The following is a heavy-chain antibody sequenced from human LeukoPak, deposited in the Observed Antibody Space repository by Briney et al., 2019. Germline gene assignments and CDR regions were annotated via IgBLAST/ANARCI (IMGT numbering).Heavy chain of an antibody. D-gene: IGHD6-13*01. J-gene: IGHJ4*02. V-gene: IGHV4-39*07. CDR2: IYYSGST. Sequence: PSETLSLTCTVSGGSLSSSSYYWGWIRQPPGKGLEWIGSIYYSGSTYYNPSLKSRVTISVDTSKNQFSLKLSSVTAADTAVYYCARTGYGSAAGVYPLDYWGQGTLVTVSS. CDR3: ARTGYGSAAGVYPLDY. CDR1: GGSLSSSSYY.